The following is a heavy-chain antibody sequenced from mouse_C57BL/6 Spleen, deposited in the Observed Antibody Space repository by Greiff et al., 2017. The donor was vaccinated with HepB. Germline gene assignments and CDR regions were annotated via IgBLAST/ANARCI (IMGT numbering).Heavy chain of an antibody. Sequence: DVQLVESEGGLVQPGSSMKLSCTASGFTFSDYYMAWVRQVPEKGLEWVANINYDGSSTYYLDSLKSRFIISRDNAKNILYLQMSSLKSEDTATYYCARGGLRRYWYFDVWGTGTTVTVSS. V-gene: IGHV5-16*01. J-gene: IGHJ1*03. CDR3: ARGGLRRYWYFDV. CDR1: GFTFSDYY. D-gene: IGHD2-4*01. CDR2: INYDGSST.